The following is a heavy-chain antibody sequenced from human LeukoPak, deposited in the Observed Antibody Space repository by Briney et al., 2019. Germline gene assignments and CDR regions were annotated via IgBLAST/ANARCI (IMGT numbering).Heavy chain of an antibody. CDR1: GYSFTSYW. CDR3: ARLLGNYYDSSGYGDY. V-gene: IGHV5-51*01. CDR2: IYPGDSDT. J-gene: IGHJ4*02. Sequence: GESLKISCKGSGYSFTSYWIGWVRQMPGKGLEWMGIIYPGDSDTRYSPSFQGQVTISADKSISTAYLQWSSLKASDTAMYYCARLLGNYYDSSGYGDYWGQGTLVTVSS. D-gene: IGHD3-22*01.